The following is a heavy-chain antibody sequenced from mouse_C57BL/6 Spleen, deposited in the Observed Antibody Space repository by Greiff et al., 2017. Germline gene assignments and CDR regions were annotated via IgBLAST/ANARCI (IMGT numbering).Heavy chain of an antibody. CDR1: GYTFTSYW. J-gene: IGHJ4*01. D-gene: IGHD1-1*01. CDR2: INPSNGGT. V-gene: IGHV1-53*01. CDR3: ARGVYDYYAMDY. Sequence: QVQLQQPGTELVKPGASVKLSCKASGYTFTSYWMHWVKQRPGQGLEWIGNINPSNGGTNYNEKFKSKATLTVDKSSSTAYMQLSSLTSEASAVYYCARGVYDYYAMDYWGQGTSVTVSS.